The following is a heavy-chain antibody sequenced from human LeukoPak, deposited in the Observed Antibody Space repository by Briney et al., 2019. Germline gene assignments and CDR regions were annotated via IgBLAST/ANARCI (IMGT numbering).Heavy chain of an antibody. CDR2: ISAYNGNT. V-gene: IGHV1-18*01. D-gene: IGHD5-18*01. CDR3: ARENRRWIQLWANDAFDI. Sequence: ASVKVSCKASGYTFTSYGISWVRQAPGQGLEWMGWISAYNGNTNYAQKLQGRVTMTTDTSTSTAYMELRSLRSDDTAVYYCARENRRWIQLWANDAFDIWGQGTMDTVSS. J-gene: IGHJ3*02. CDR1: GYTFTSYG.